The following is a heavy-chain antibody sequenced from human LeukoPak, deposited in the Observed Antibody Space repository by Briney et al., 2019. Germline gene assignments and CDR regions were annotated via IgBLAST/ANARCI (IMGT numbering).Heavy chain of an antibody. D-gene: IGHD1-26*01. Sequence: ASVKVSCKASGYIFTSYYIHWVRQAPGQGLEWMAIINPSGGSTSFAQKFQGRVTMTIDTSTSTLYMELSSLRSEDTAVYYCARAGAGLIKGFDYWGQGTLVTVSS. CDR2: INPSGGST. CDR1: GYIFTSYY. V-gene: IGHV1-46*01. CDR3: ARAGAGLIKGFDY. J-gene: IGHJ4*02.